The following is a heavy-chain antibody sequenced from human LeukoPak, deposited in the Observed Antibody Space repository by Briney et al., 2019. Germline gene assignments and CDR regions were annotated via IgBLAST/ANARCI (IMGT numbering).Heavy chain of an antibody. V-gene: IGHV3-30*09. Sequence: GGSLRLSCAASGFTFSSYAMHWVRQAPGKGLEWVAVISYDGSNKYYADSVKGRFAISRDNSKNTLYLQMNSLGAEDTALYYCARWYYYDSSGCPDYWGQGTLVTVSS. CDR3: ARWYYYDSSGCPDY. D-gene: IGHD3-22*01. J-gene: IGHJ4*02. CDR1: GFTFSSYA. CDR2: ISYDGSNK.